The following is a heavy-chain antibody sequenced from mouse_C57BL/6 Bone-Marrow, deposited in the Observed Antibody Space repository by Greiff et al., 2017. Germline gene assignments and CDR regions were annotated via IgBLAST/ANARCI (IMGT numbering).Heavy chain of an antibody. D-gene: IGHD1-1*01. CDR2: ISSGGSYT. J-gene: IGHJ4*01. CDR1: GFTFSSYG. V-gene: IGHV5-6*01. CDR3: ARRGTTGVARAMDY. Sequence: EVQLVESGGDLVKPGGSLKLSCAASGFTFSSYGMSWVRQTPDKRLEWVATISSGGSYTYYPDSVKGRFTITRDNAKNTLYLQMSSLKSEDTAMYYCARRGTTGVARAMDYWGQGTSVTVSS.